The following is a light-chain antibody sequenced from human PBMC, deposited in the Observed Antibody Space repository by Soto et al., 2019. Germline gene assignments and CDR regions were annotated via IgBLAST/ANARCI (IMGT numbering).Light chain of an antibody. V-gene: IGKV3-11*01. Sequence: EIVLTQSPATLSLSPRERATLSCRASQSVSSYLAWYQQKPGQAPRLLIYDASNRATGIPARFSGSGSGTDFTLTIISLEPEDFAVYYCQQRSNWPLTFGPGTKVDIK. CDR3: QQRSNWPLT. CDR1: QSVSSY. CDR2: DAS. J-gene: IGKJ3*01.